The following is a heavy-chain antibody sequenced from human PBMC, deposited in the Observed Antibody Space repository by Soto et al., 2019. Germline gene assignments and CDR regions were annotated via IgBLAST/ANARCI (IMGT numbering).Heavy chain of an antibody. CDR3: AREGVIVVEGGYYFDY. D-gene: IGHD3-22*01. V-gene: IGHV3-33*01. J-gene: IGHJ4*02. CDR2: IWYDGSNK. Sequence: QVQLVESGGGVVQPGRSLRLSCAASGFTFSSYGMHWVRQAPGKGLEWVAAIWYDGSNKYYADSVKGRFTISRDNSKNTLDLKMNSLRAEDTAVYYCAREGVIVVEGGYYFDYWGQGTLVTVSS. CDR1: GFTFSSYG.